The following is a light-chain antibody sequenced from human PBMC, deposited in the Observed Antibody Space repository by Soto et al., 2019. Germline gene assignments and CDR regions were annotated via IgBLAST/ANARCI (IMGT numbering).Light chain of an antibody. CDR3: QKYETSPYT. V-gene: IGKV3-20*01. J-gene: IGKJ2*01. CDR2: GAS. Sequence: ESVLTQSPGTLSLSPGERATLFCRASQTVIKHYLAWYQRKPGQAPRLLIYGASNRATGIPDRFRGGGSGTYFTLTISRLEPEDSALYYCQKYETSPYTFGQGTKLEIK. CDR1: QTVIKHY.